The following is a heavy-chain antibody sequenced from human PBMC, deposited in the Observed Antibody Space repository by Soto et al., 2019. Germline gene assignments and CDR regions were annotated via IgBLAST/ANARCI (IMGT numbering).Heavy chain of an antibody. J-gene: IGHJ3*02. CDR2: IYHAGSP. CDR3: ARGSSFRGDFDI. D-gene: IGHD2-21*01. Sequence: HLQESGVGLVKPSGTLSLTCGVPGGSVISSSWWTWLRQSPGKGLEWIGEIYHAGSPNYNPSFQSRVIISLDKSKNNFSLRLTSVTAADAAIYYCARGSSFRGDFDIWGQGTTVTVSS. CDR1: GGSVISSSW. V-gene: IGHV4-4*02.